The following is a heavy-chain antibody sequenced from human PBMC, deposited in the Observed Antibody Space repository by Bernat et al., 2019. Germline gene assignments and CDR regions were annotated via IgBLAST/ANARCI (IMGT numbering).Heavy chain of an antibody. V-gene: IGHV3-7*03. J-gene: IGHJ6*02. D-gene: IGHD6-19*01. CDR2: IKQDGSEK. Sequence: EVQLVESGGGLVQPGGSLRLSCAASGFTFSSYWMSWVRQAPGKGLEWVANIKQDGSEKYYVDSVKGRFTISRDNAKNSLYLQMNGLRAEDTAVYYCARKRPLGQWLYYYYGMDVWGQGTTVTVSS. CDR1: GFTFSSYW. CDR3: ARKRPLGQWLYYYYGMDV.